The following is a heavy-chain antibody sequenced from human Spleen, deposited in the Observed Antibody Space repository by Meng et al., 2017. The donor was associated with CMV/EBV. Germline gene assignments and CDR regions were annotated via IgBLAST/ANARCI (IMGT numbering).Heavy chain of an antibody. V-gene: IGHV1-2*02. CDR1: GYTLTDYY. D-gene: IGHD5-18*01. J-gene: IGHJ4*02. Sequence: ASVKVSCKASGYTLTDYYMYWVRQAPGQGLKWMGWVNPDNGATNYAQKFQGRVTMTRDTSISTAYMELRRLTSDDTAVYYCARGRIGTAMLPGDDYWGQGTLVTVSS. CDR2: VNPDNGAT. CDR3: ARGRIGTAMLPGDDY.